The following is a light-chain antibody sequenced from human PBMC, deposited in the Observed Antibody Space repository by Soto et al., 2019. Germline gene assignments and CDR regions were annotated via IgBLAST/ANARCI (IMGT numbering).Light chain of an antibody. V-gene: IGKV3-20*01. CDR2: GAS. CDR3: QQYGSSPRT. CDR1: QSVSSSY. J-gene: IGKJ1*01. Sequence: EIVLTQSPGTLSLSPGERATLSCRASQSVSSSYLAWYQQKPGQAPRLLIYGASSRATGIPDRFSGSGSGXDXXLTISRLEPEDFAVYYCQQYGSSPRTFGQGTKVEIK.